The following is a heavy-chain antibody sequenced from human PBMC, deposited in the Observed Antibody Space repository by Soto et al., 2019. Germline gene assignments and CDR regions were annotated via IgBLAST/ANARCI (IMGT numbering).Heavy chain of an antibody. J-gene: IGHJ4*02. CDR1: GFTFSSYA. CDR2: ISSTSSYT. V-gene: IGHV3-21*01. CDR3: ARDLALAGNY. D-gene: IGHD6-19*01. Sequence: PGGSLSLSCAASGFTFSSYATNWVRQTQEKGLEWVSSISSTSSYTHYSDSVKGRFTISRDNANNSLFLQMNSLRAEDTATYYCARDLALAGNYWGQGVLVTVSS.